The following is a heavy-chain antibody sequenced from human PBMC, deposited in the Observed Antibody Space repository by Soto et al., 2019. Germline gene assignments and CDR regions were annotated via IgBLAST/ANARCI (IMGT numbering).Heavy chain of an antibody. J-gene: IGHJ5*02. CDR2: ISAYNGNT. D-gene: IGHD3-22*01. CDR1: GYTFTSYG. CDR3: ARSFLRITMIITPCRFDT. Sequence: ASVKVSCKASGYTFTSYGISWVRQAPGQGLEWMGWISAYNGNTNYAQKLQGRVTMTTDTSTSTAYMELRSLRSDDTAVYYCARSFLRITMIITPCRFDTWGQGTLVTVSS. V-gene: IGHV1-18*04.